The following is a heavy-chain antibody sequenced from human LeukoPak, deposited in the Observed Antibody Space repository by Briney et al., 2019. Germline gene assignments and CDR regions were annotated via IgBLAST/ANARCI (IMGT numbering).Heavy chain of an antibody. CDR2: INAGNGNT. V-gene: IGHV1-3*01. Sequence: ASVNVSCKASGYTFTSYAMHWVRQAPGQRLEWMGWINAGNGNTKYSQKFQGRVTITRDTSASTAYMELSSLRSEDTAVYYCARDFGDGYNFGEFDYWGQGTLVTVSS. D-gene: IGHD5-24*01. CDR1: GYTFTSYA. J-gene: IGHJ4*02. CDR3: ARDFGDGYNFGEFDY.